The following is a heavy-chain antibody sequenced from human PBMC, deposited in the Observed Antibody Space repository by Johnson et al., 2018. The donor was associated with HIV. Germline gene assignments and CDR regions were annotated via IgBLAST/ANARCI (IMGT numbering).Heavy chain of an antibody. J-gene: IGHJ3*02. D-gene: IGHD6-6*01. CDR2: ISSSGDTT. Sequence: VQLVESGGDLVKPGGSLRLSCAASGFIFSDYCMSWIRQAPGKGLEWVSYISSSGDTTYYADSVKGRFTISRDIAENSLYLQMNSLRAEDTAVYYCAREYSSLSQGAFDIWGQGTMVTVSS. V-gene: IGHV3-11*04. CDR3: AREYSSLSQGAFDI. CDR1: GFIFSDYC.